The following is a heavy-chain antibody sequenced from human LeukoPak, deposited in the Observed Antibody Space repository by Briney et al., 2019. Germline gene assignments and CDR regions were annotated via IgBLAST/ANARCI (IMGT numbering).Heavy chain of an antibody. J-gene: IGHJ4*02. CDR3: AKRLAYSSSWYYFDY. Sequence: GGSLRLSCAASGFTFSSYAMSWVRQAPGKGLEWVSAISGSGGSTYYADSVKGRFTISRDNSKNTLYLQMNSLRAEDTAVYYCAKRLAYSSSWYYFDYWGQGTLVTVSS. V-gene: IGHV3-23*01. CDR2: ISGSGGST. CDR1: GFTFSSYA. D-gene: IGHD6-13*01.